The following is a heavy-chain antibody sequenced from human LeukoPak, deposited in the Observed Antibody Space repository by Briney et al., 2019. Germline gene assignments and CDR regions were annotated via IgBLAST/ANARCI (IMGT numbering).Heavy chain of an antibody. CDR2: INHSGST. J-gene: IGHJ6*02. CDR1: GGSFSGYY. Sequence: SETLSLTCAVYGGSFSGYYWSWIRQPPGKGLEWIGEINHSGSTNYNPSLKSRVTISVDTSKNQFSLKLSSVTAADTAVYYCARTQRGDFYYYGMDVWGRGTTVTVSS. CDR3: ARTQRGDFYYYGMDV. D-gene: IGHD3-10*01. V-gene: IGHV4-34*01.